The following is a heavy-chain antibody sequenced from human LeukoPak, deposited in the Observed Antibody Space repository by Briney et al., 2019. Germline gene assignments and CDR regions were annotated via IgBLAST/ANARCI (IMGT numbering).Heavy chain of an antibody. Sequence: SETLSLTCTVSGVSISSYYWSWIRQPPGKGLEWIGYIYYSGSTYYNPSLKSRVTISVDTSKNQFSLKLSSVTAADTAVYYCARTPTVVPAAMAKFDYWGQGTLVTVSS. J-gene: IGHJ4*02. V-gene: IGHV4-59*08. CDR1: GVSISSYY. CDR2: IYYSGST. D-gene: IGHD2-2*01. CDR3: ARTPTVVPAAMAKFDY.